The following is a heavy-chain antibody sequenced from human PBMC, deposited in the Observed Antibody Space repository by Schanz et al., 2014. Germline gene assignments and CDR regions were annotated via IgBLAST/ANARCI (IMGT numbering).Heavy chain of an antibody. V-gene: IGHV3-11*05. CDR2: ISDSGDST. D-gene: IGHD6-6*01. CDR1: GFTFSDYY. J-gene: IGHJ5*02. CDR3: ARGSSASLSRVWFDL. Sequence: QVQLVESGGGLVKPGGSLRLSCAASGFTFSDYYMTWIRQAPGKGLEWVSDISDSGDSTRYADSVKGRFIISRDNAKNSLYLEMNSLRAGDTAFYHCARGSSASLSRVWFDLWGQGTLVTVSS.